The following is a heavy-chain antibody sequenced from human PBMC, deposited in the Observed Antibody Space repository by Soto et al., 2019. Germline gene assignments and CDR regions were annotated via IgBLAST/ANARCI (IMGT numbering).Heavy chain of an antibody. CDR2: IYYSGST. V-gene: IGHV4-39*01. D-gene: IGHD3-9*01. CDR3: ASPMAYYDILTGYSKGGAFDY. J-gene: IGHJ4*02. CDR1: GGSISSSSYY. Sequence: QLQLQESGPGLVKPSETLSLTCTVSGGSISSSSYYWGWIRQPPGKGLEWIGSIYYSGSTYYNTSRESRVTIAVDTSKNQFSLKLSSVTAAETAVYYCASPMAYYDILTGYSKGGAFDYWGQGTLVTVSS.